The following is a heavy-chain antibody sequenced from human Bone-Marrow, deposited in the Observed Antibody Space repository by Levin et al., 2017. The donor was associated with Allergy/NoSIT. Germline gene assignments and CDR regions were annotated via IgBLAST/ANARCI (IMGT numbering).Heavy chain of an antibody. D-gene: IGHD3-9*01. CDR2: ISVHTGNT. J-gene: IGHJ3*02. Sequence: AASVKVSCKTSGYTFNSYGITWVRQAPGQGLEWMGWISVHTGNTNYAQKFQGRVIMTTDTSTSTAYMELRSLRSDDPCGYYCWRDGNHYNTLTGDYFHSKDAFDIWGQGTMVSVSS. CDR3: WRDGNHYNTLTGDYFHSKDAFDI. V-gene: IGHV1-18*01. CDR1: GYTFNSYG.